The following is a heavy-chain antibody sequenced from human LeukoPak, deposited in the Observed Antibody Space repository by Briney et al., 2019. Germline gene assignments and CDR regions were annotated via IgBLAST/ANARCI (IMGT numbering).Heavy chain of an antibody. CDR2: IGAGGST. D-gene: IGHD1-26*01. CDR1: GFTFSAFA. V-gene: IGHV3-23*01. CDR3: AKGGTVGANEY. Sequence: PGGCLRLSCEASGFTFSAFAMRWVRHAPGKGLQWVSSIGAGGSTYYADSVNGRFTMSRDNSRNTVYLQMNSLRADDTAVYFCAKGGTVGANEYWGQGTLVTVSS. J-gene: IGHJ4*02.